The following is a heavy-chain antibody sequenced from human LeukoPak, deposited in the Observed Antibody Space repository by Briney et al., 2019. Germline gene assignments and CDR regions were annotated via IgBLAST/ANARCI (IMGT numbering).Heavy chain of an antibody. CDR1: NGSISRGAHY. D-gene: IGHD3-22*01. CDR3: ARDYSDDRSGYYL. Sequence: PSETLSLTCAVSNGSISRGAHYWTWVRQHPGKGLEWIGHIYFTGTTYYNPALKGRVTISIDTSKDHFSLSLTSVTAADTAVYYCARDYSDDRSGYYLWGRGTMVTVS. J-gene: IGHJ3*01. CDR2: IYFTGTT. V-gene: IGHV4-31*11.